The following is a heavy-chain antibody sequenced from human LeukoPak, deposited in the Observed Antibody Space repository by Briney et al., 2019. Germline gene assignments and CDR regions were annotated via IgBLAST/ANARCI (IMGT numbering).Heavy chain of an antibody. D-gene: IGHD5-12*01. J-gene: IGHJ3*02. V-gene: IGHV3-53*01. CDR1: GFSFSSYE. CDR2: IYSAGST. Sequence: PGGSLRLSCAASGFSFSSYEMSWVRQAPGKGLEWVSPIYSAGSTYYADSVKGRFAISRDNSKNTLYLQMNSLRAEDTAVYYCARGVIVATWGAFDIWGQGTMVTVSS. CDR3: ARGVIVATWGAFDI.